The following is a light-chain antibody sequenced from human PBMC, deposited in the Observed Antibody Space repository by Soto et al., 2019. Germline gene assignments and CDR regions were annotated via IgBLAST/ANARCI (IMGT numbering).Light chain of an antibody. Sequence: EIALTQSPGTLSLSPGERATLSCRASQSVSSSYLAWYQQKPGQAPRLLIYGASSRATGIPDRFSGSESATDFTLTISRLEPEDVAVYYCQQYGSSPLFTFGAGNKVDIQ. V-gene: IGKV3-20*01. CDR2: GAS. J-gene: IGKJ3*01. CDR1: QSVSSSY. CDR3: QQYGSSPLFT.